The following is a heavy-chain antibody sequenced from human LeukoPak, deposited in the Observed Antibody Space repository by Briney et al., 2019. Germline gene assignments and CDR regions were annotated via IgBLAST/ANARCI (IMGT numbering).Heavy chain of an antibody. J-gene: IGHJ3*02. V-gene: IGHV6-1*01. CDR1: GDSVFSNSS. Sequence: TLSLTCAISGDSVFSNSSWNWIRQSPSRGLEWLGRTYYRSKWYNDYGVSVKSRININPDTSKNHFSLQLSSVTPEDTAVYYCVRGGQGDGHSADEGFDIWGQGTMVTVS. CDR3: VRGGQGDGHSADEGFDI. D-gene: IGHD5-18*01. CDR2: TYYRSKWYN.